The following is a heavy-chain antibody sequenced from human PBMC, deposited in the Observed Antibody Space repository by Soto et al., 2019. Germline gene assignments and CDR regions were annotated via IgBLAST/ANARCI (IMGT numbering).Heavy chain of an antibody. J-gene: IGHJ6*02. V-gene: IGHV6-1*01. CDR1: GDSVSSNSAA. CDR2: TYYRSKWYN. Sequence: SLNCAISGDSVSSNSAAWNWIRQSPSRGLEWLGRTYYRSKWYNDYAVSVKSRITIKPDTSKNQFSMQLNSVTPEDTAVYYCVRDIPTTYRPPYYYYGMDVWGQGTTVTVSS. D-gene: IGHD4-4*01. CDR3: VRDIPTTYRPPYYYYGMDV.